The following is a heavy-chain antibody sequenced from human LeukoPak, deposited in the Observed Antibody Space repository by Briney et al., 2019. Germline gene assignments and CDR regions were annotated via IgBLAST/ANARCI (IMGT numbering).Heavy chain of an antibody. CDR1: GYSISSGYY. D-gene: IGHD1-26*01. CDR3: ARDSGSYEGVVDY. J-gene: IGHJ4*02. V-gene: IGHV4-38-2*02. CDR2: IYHSGST. Sequence: SETLSLTCTVSGYSISSGYYWGSIRQTPGKGVEWIGSIYHSGSTYYNPSLKSRVTISVDTSKDQFSLKLSSVTAADTAVYYCARDSGSYEGVVDYWGQGTLVTVSS.